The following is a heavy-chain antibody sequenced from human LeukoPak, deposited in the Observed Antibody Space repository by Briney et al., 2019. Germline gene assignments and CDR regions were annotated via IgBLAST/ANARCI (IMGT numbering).Heavy chain of an antibody. CDR2: IKSKADGGTT. J-gene: IGHJ4*02. V-gene: IGHV3-15*01. Sequence: GGSLRLSCAASGFTFDNAWMSWVRQAPGKGLEWVGRIKSKADGGTTDYAAPVKGRFTISRDDSKNTLYLQMNSLKTEDTAVYYCAKKSVADTPPIYWGQGTLVTVST. CDR1: GFTFDNAW. CDR3: AKKSVADTPPIY. D-gene: IGHD6-19*01.